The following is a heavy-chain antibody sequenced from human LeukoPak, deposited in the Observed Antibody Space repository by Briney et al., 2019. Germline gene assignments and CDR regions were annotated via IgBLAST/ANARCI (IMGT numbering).Heavy chain of an antibody. V-gene: IGHV1-2*02. D-gene: IGHD3-22*01. Sequence: ASVKVSCKASGYTFTGYYMHWVRQAPGQGLEWMGWINPNSGGTNYAQKFQGRVTMTRDTSISTAYMELSSLRSEDTAVYYCARVHYYDSSGYYYRWFDPWGQGTLVTVSS. CDR1: GYTFTGYY. CDR2: INPNSGGT. CDR3: ARVHYYDSSGYYYRWFDP. J-gene: IGHJ5*02.